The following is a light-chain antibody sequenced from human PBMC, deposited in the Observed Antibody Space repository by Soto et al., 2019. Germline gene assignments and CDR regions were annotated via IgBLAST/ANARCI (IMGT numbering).Light chain of an antibody. J-gene: IGKJ5*01. CDR2: DAS. CDR1: QSVSSY. CDR3: QQSSNWPPIN. V-gene: IGKV3-11*01. Sequence: EIVLTQSPGTLSLYPGERSTLSCMASQSVSSYLAWYQQKPGQAPRLLIYDASNRATGIPARFSGSGSGTDFTLTISSLEPEDFAVYYCQQSSNWPPINFGQGTRLEIK.